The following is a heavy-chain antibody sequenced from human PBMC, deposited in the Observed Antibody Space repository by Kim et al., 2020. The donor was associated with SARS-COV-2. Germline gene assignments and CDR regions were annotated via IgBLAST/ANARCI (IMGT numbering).Heavy chain of an antibody. D-gene: IGHD5-18*01. V-gene: IGHV3-23*01. CDR1: GFTFSSYA. J-gene: IGHJ6*01. Sequence: GGSLRLSCAASGFTFSSYAMSWVRQAPGKGLEWVSTISGSGDNTWQADSVKGRCTISRDNSENTLYLQMQSLRAETADTSYCSKMFGDTTIVGG. CDR2: ISGSGDNT. CDR3: SKMFGDTTIV.